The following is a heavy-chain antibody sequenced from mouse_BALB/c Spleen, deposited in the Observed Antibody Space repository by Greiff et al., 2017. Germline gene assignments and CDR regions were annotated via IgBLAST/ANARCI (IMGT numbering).Heavy chain of an antibody. V-gene: IGHV3-2*02. CDR2: ISYSGST. Sequence: EVQLQESGPGLVKPSQSLSLTCTVTGYSITSDYAWNWIRQFPGNKLEWMGYISYSGSTSYNPSLKSRISITRDTSKNQFFLQLNSVTTEDTATYYCARRHYDYDEGYAMDYWGQGTSVTVSS. CDR3: ARRHYDYDEGYAMDY. CDR1: GYSITSDYA. D-gene: IGHD2-4*01. J-gene: IGHJ4*01.